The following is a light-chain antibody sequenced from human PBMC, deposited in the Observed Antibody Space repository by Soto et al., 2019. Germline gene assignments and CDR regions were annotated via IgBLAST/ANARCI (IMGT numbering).Light chain of an antibody. CDR1: SRDVGGSNY. J-gene: IGLJ1*01. V-gene: IGLV2-14*01. Sequence: QSALIQPASVSGSPGQSITISCTGTSRDVGGSNYVSWYQHHPHRAPKLLIYEVNYRPSGASSRFSGSKSGNTASLSISGLQAEDEADYYCSSYTSSNTLEVFGVGTKVTVL. CDR3: SSYTSSNTLEV. CDR2: EVN.